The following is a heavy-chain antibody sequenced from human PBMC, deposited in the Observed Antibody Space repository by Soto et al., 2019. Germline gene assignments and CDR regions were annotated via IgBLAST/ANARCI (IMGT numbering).Heavy chain of an antibody. CDR1: GFIFTNYA. Sequence: EVQLLESGGGLVQPGGSLRLSCVGSGFIFTNYAMSWVRQTPGKGLQWASSISGSGFSTYYADSVKGRLTISRDNSRDSVYLQINSLRADDTAVYYCAKGDTSMVEDEEYFDVWGQGTMVTVSS. D-gene: IGHD5-18*01. CDR2: ISGSGFST. V-gene: IGHV3-23*01. J-gene: IGHJ3*01. CDR3: AKGDTSMVEDEEYFDV.